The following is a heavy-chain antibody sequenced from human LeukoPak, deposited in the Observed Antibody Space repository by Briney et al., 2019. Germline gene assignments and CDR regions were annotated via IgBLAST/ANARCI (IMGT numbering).Heavy chain of an antibody. CDR2: IYYSGST. J-gene: IGHJ3*02. CDR3: ARDAFGYYHI. Sequence: SETLSLTCTVSGGSISSGDYYWSWIRQPPGKGLEWIGYIYYSGSTYYNPSLKSRVTISVDASKNQFSLKLSSVTAADTAVYYCARDAFGYYHIWGQGTMVTVSS. CDR1: GGSISSGDYY. D-gene: IGHD2-2*03. V-gene: IGHV4-30-4*02.